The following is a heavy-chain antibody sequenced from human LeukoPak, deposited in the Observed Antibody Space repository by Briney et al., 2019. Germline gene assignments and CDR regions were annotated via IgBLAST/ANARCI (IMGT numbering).Heavy chain of an antibody. CDR2: IYSGGST. Sequence: GGSLRLSCAASGFTVSSDYVNWVRQAPGKGLEWVSVIYSGGSTYYADSVKGRFTISRDNSKNTLYLQMNSLRAEDTAVYYCATSWIYPAFDIWGQGTMVTVSS. CDR3: ATSWIYPAFDI. J-gene: IGHJ3*02. V-gene: IGHV3-53*01. D-gene: IGHD2-2*01. CDR1: GFTVSSDY.